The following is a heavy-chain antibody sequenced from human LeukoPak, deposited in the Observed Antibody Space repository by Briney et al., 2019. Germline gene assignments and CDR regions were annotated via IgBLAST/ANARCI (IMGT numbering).Heavy chain of an antibody. J-gene: IGHJ4*02. CDR1: GGTFSSYA. Sequence: SVKVSCKASGGTFSSYAISWVRQAPGQGLEWMGGIIPIFGTANYAQKFQGRVTITADESTSTAYMELSSLRSEDTAVYYCAREVTIGGHHFDYWGQGTLVTVSS. CDR2: IIPIFGTA. V-gene: IGHV1-69*13. CDR3: AREVTIGGHHFDY. D-gene: IGHD3-10*01.